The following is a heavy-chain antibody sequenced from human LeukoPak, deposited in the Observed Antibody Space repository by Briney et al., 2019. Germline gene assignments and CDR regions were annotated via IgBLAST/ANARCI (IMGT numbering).Heavy chain of an antibody. J-gene: IGHJ3*01. CDR1: GFTFSSYG. Sequence: GRSLRLSCAASGFTFSSYGMHWVRQAPGKGLQWVAVISYDGSSEYYADSVKGRFIISRDNPKNTLYLQVNSLRAEDTAVYYCAKDSDIAVAGTDDAFDLWGQGTMVTVSS. V-gene: IGHV3-30*18. CDR2: ISYDGSSE. D-gene: IGHD6-19*01. CDR3: AKDSDIAVAGTDDAFDL.